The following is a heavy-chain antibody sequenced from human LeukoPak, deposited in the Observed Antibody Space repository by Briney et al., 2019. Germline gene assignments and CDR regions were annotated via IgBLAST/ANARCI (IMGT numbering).Heavy chain of an antibody. V-gene: IGHV4-61*01. CDR1: RVSVSSGSYY. CDR2: IYYSGST. CDR3: AREYSSGWYHTGYYYGMDV. Sequence: TPSETLSLTCTVSRVSVSSGSYYWSWIRQPPGKGLEWIGYIYYSGSTNYNPSLKSRVTISVDTSKNQYSLKLSSVTAADTAVYYCAREYSSGWYHTGYYYGMDVWGQGTTVTVSS. J-gene: IGHJ6*02. D-gene: IGHD6-19*01.